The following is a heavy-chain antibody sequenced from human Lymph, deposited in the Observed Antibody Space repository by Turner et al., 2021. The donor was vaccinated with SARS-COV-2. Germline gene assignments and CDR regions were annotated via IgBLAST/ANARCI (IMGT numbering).Heavy chain of an antibody. V-gene: IGHV1-2*02. CDR1: GYTLTCYY. J-gene: IGHJ4*02. CDR3: ARSRDLQSMVRGVDPFDY. CDR2: IQPNSGGT. D-gene: IGHD3-10*01. Sequence: QVQLVQSGAEVKKPGASVKVSCKASGYTLTCYYMHWVRQAPGQGLEWMGWIQPNSGGTNYAQKFQGRVTMTRDTSISTAYMDLSRLRSDDTAMYYCARSRDLQSMVRGVDPFDYWGQGTLVTVSS.